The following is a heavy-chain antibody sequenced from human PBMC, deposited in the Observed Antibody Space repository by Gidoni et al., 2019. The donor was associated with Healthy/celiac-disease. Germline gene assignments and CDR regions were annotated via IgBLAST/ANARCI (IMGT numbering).Heavy chain of an antibody. CDR2: ISSSGSTI. J-gene: IGHJ4*02. V-gene: IGHV3-48*03. CDR3: ARAGPIVGAVDY. CDR1: GFTSSSYE. Sequence: EVQLVESGGGLVQPGGPLRLSCADSGFTSSSYEMNWVRQAPGKGLAWFSYISSSGSTIYYADSVKGRFTISRDNAKNSLYLQMNSLRAEDTAVYYCARAGPIVGAVDYWGQGTLVTVSS. D-gene: IGHD1-26*01.